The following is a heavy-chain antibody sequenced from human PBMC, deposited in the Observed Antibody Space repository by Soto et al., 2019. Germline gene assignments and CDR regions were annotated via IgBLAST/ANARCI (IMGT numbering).Heavy chain of an antibody. CDR3: ARDRSGGGSAPVDY. CDR1: GYTFTSYA. CDR2: INADNGNT. Sequence: ASVKVSCKASGYTFTSYAMHWVRQAPGQRLEWMGWINADNGNTKYSQKFQGRVTITRDTSASTAYMELSSLRSEDTAVYYCARDRSGGGSAPVDYWGQGTLVTVSS. V-gene: IGHV1-3*01. D-gene: IGHD2-15*01. J-gene: IGHJ4*02.